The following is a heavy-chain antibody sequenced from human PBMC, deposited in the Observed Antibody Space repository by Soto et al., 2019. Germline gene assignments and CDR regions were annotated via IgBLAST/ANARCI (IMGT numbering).Heavy chain of an antibody. CDR1: GYTFTSYG. CDR2: ISAYNGNT. J-gene: IGHJ4*02. Sequence: QVQLVQSGAEVKKPGASVKVSCKASGYTFTSYGISWVRQAPGQGLEWMGWISAYNGNTKYAQKLQGRVTMTTDTSTSTAYMELRSLRSDDTAVYYCARAGPLDYDYVWGSYHTGFDYWGQGTLVTVSS. V-gene: IGHV1-18*04. D-gene: IGHD3-16*02. CDR3: ARAGPLDYDYVWGSYHTGFDY.